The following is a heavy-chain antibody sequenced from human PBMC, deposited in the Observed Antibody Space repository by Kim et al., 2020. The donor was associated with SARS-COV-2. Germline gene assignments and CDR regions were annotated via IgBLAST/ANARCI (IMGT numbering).Heavy chain of an antibody. V-gene: IGHV3-21*01. CDR3: ARLGIVPSSGAFDI. Sequence: ANSAKGRFASARDNAKNSLYLQMNSLRAEDTAVYYCARLGIVPSSGAFDIWGQGTMVTVSS. D-gene: IGHD1-26*01. J-gene: IGHJ3*02.